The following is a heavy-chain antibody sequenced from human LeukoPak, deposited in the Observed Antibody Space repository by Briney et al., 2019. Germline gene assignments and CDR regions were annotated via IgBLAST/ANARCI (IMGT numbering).Heavy chain of an antibody. V-gene: IGHV3-48*03. Sequence: RGSPRLSSAASGFTFSSYEMNWGRHAPRKRLVWGLYISSSGSTIYYADSVKGRFTISRDNAKNSLYLQMNSLRAEDTAVYYCARELRYFDWSRWFDPWGQGTLVTVSS. D-gene: IGHD3-9*01. CDR2: ISSSGSTI. CDR3: ARELRYFDWSRWFDP. J-gene: IGHJ5*02. CDR1: GFTFSSYE.